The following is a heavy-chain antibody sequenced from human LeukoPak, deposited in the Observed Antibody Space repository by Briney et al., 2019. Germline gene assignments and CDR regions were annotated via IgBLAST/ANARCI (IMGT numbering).Heavy chain of an antibody. V-gene: IGHV3-21*04. CDR2: ISSSSSYI. D-gene: IGHD3-9*01. CDR3: ARVPYFDILTGYYVGAFDV. CDR1: GFTFSKYR. J-gene: IGHJ3*01. Sequence: GGSLRLSCAASGFTFSKYRINWVRQAPGKGLEWVSSISSSSSYIYYADSVKGRFTISRDKAKNCLYLQMNSLRAEDTALYHCARVPYFDILTGYYVGAFDVWGHGTVVTVSS.